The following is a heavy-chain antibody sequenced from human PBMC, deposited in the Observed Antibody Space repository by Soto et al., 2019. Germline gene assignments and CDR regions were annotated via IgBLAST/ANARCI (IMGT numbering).Heavy chain of an antibody. CDR1: GYTFTSYG. J-gene: IGHJ4*02. CDR3: ARDGYNPGGFDY. CDR2: ISAYNGNT. D-gene: IGHD5-12*01. V-gene: IGHV1-18*04. Sequence: ASVKVSCKASGYTFTSYGIRWVRQAPGQGLEWMGWISAYNGNTNYAQRLQGRVTMTTDTSTSTAYMELRSLRSDDAAVYYCARDGYNPGGFDYWGQGTLVTVSS.